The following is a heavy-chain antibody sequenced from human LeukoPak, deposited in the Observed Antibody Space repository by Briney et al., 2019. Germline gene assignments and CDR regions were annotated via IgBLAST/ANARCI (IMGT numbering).Heavy chain of an antibody. CDR1: GFTFTSYA. D-gene: IGHD4-23*01. CDR3: ARNYGGKDY. CDR2: ISGSGGST. Sequence: PGGSLRLSCAASGFTFTSYAMSSVRQAPGKGLEWVSTISGSGGSTTYADSVKGRFTISGDNSKNTLYLQMNSLRAEDTAVYYCARNYGGKDYWGQGTLVTVSP. J-gene: IGHJ4*02. V-gene: IGHV3-23*01.